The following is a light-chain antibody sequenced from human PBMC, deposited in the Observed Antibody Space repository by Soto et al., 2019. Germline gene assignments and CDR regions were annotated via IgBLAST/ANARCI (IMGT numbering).Light chain of an antibody. J-gene: IGKJ5*01. CDR2: GAS. CDR1: QSVSSN. Sequence: IVLTQSPATLSVSQGERATLSCRASQSVSSNLAWHQQRPGQAPRLLIYGASTRATGVPARFSGGGSGTEFTLTITSLQSEDFAVYWCQQYNNWPLTFGPGTLLEIK. V-gene: IGKV3D-15*01. CDR3: QQYNNWPLT.